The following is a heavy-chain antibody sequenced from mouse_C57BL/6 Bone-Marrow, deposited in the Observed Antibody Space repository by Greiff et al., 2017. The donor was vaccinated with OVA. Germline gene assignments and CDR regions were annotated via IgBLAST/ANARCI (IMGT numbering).Heavy chain of an antibody. CDR1: EYEFTSHD. D-gene: IGHD4-1*01. J-gene: IGHJ1*03. CDR3: ARRGLGRGYLDV. Sequence: EVKLVESGGGLVQPGESLKLSCESNEYEFTSHDMSWVRKTPGKRLELVAAINSDGGSTYYPDTMERRFIISRDNTKKTLYMQMRSLRSEDTSVYYCARRGLGRGYLDVWGTGTTVTVSS. CDR2: INSDGGST. V-gene: IGHV5-2*03.